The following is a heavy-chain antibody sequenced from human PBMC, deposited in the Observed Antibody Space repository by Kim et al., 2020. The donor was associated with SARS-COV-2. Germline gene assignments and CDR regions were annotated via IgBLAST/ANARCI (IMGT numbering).Heavy chain of an antibody. CDR3: ARDGSNWPFDY. D-gene: IGHD1-20*01. Sequence: TKYNPSLKSRVSMSLETSKKQFSLKLSSVTAADTAVYYCARDGSNWPFDYWGQGTLVTVSS. V-gene: IGHV4-4*07. CDR2: T. J-gene: IGHJ4*02.